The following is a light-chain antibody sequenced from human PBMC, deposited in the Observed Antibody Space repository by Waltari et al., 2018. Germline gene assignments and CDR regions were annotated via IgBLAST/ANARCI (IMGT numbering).Light chain of an antibody. CDR3: QQYYSTPQT. V-gene: IGKV4-1*01. Sequence: DIVMTQSPDSLAVSLGARATINCKSSQSVLYSSNNKNYLAWYQQKPGQTPKLLIYWASTRESGVPDRFSGSGSGTDFTLTISSLQAEDVAVYYCQQYYSTPQTFGQGTKVEIK. CDR1: QSVLYSSNNKNY. J-gene: IGKJ1*01. CDR2: WAS.